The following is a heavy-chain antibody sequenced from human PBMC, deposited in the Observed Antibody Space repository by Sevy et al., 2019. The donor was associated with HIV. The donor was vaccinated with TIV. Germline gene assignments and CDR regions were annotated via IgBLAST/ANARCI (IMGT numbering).Heavy chain of an antibody. J-gene: IGHJ4*02. D-gene: IGHD2-8*01. Sequence: GGYLRLSCAASGFTFSKYSMSWVRQPPGKGLEWVSTLSFGCGKIKYADSVKGRFTISRVNSKSSVYLQMNNLRPEDTAVYYCAGERCTKPHDYWGQGTLVTVSS. CDR3: AGERCTKPHDY. CDR2: LSFGCGKI. V-gene: IGHV3-23*01. CDR1: GFTFSKYS.